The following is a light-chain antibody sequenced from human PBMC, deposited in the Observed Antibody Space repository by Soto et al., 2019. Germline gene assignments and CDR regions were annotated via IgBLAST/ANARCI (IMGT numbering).Light chain of an antibody. Sequence: DIQMTQSPSSLTASIGDRVTITCRASQSISSYLNWYQQKPGKAPKLLIHAASNLQSGVPPRYSGSGSGTDFTLTISSLQPEDFATYYCQQSYSTPPTFGQGTKVDIK. CDR3: QQSYSTPPT. V-gene: IGKV1-39*01. J-gene: IGKJ1*01. CDR1: QSISSY. CDR2: AAS.